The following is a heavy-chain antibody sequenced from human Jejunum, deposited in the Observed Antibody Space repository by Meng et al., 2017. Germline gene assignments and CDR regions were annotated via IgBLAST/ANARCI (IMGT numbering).Heavy chain of an antibody. CDR3: VRESYSTSSYSAIDY. J-gene: IGHJ4*02. D-gene: IGHD6-6*01. Sequence: QVQLQESGPGLVKPSQSLTRTCTVSGASISGGYYWSWVRQSPGRGLEWIGHIYYSGGTSYCPSFKSRTTISVDTSKSQFSLKLSSVTAADSAVYYCVRESYSTSSYSAIDYWGQGTLVTVSS. CDR2: IYYSGGT. V-gene: IGHV4-31*03. CDR1: GASISGGYY.